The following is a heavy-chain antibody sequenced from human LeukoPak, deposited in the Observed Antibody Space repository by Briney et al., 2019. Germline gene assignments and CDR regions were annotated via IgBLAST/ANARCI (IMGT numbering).Heavy chain of an antibody. V-gene: IGHV4-59*10. J-gene: IGHJ3*02. CDR3: ARTIGSGWYFGVFDI. CDR2: IYTSGST. CDR1: GGSFSGYY. D-gene: IGHD6-19*01. Sequence: SETLSLTCAVYGGSFSGYYWSWIRQPAGKGLEWIGRIYTSGSTNYNPSHKSRVTISVDTSKNQFSLKLSSVTAADTAVYYCARTIGSGWYFGVFDIWGQGTMVTVSS.